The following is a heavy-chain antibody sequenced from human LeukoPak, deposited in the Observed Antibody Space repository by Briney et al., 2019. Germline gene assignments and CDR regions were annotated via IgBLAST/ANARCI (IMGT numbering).Heavy chain of an antibody. V-gene: IGHV3-48*04. CDR1: GFTFSSYS. CDR3: ARRANYYDSSGFDY. Sequence: GSLRLSCAASGFTFSSYSINWVRQAPGKGLEWVSYISSGSSTTYYADSVKGRFTISRDNAKNTLYLQMNSLRAEDTAVYHCARRANYYDSSGFDYWGQGTLVTVSS. CDR2: ISSGSSTT. J-gene: IGHJ4*02. D-gene: IGHD3-22*01.